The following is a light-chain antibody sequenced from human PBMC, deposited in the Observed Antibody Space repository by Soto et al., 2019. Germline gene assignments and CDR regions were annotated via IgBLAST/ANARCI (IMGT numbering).Light chain of an antibody. CDR1: QSVSSN. CDR2: GTS. CDR3: QQYNNWPVT. V-gene: IGKV3-15*01. Sequence: EIVITQSPATLSVSPGERATLSCRASQSVSSNLAWYQQKPGQAPRLIIYGTSTRATGIPARFSGSGSGTDFPLTISVLQSEDFAVYYCQQYNNWPVTFGQGTKLEIK. J-gene: IGKJ2*01.